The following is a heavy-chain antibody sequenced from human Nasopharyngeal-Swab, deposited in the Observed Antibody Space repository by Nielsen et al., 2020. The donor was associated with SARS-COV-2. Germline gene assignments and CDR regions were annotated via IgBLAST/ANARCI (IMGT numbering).Heavy chain of an antibody. CDR1: GYSISSGYY. D-gene: IGHD3/OR15-3a*01. Sequence: SETLSLTCAVSGYSISSGYYWGWIRQPPGKGLEWIGSIYHSGSTYYNPSLKSRVTISVDTSKNQFSLKLSSVTAADTAAYYCARRYGGWTGSYYYYMDVWGKGTTVTVSS. CDR2: IYHSGST. CDR3: ARRYGGWTGSYYYYMDV. V-gene: IGHV4-38-2*01. J-gene: IGHJ6*03.